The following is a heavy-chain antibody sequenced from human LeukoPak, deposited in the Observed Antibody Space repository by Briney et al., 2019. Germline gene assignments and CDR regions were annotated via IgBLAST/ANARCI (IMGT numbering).Heavy chain of an antibody. J-gene: IGHJ4*02. CDR2: INHSGST. CDR3: ARVDYVWGSYRYTSNFDY. V-gene: IGHV4-34*01. CDR1: GGSFSGYY. D-gene: IGHD3-16*02. Sequence: SETLSLTCAVYGGSFSGYYLRWIRQPPGKGLEWIGEINHSGSTNYNPSLKSRVTISVDTSKNQFSLKLSSVTAADTAVYYCARVDYVWGSYRYTSNFDYWGQGTLVTVSS.